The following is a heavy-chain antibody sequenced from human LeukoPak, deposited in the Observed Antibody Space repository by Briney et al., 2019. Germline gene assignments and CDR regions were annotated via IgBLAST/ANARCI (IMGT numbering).Heavy chain of an antibody. J-gene: IGHJ6*03. CDR3: ARDGYSSSSHYYYYYMDV. CDR2: IYTSGST. V-gene: IGHV4-4*07. D-gene: IGHD6-6*01. Sequence: SETLSLTCTVSGGSISSYYWSWIRQPAGKGLEWIGRIYTSGSTNYNPSLKSRVTMSVDTSMNQFSLKLSSVTAADTAVYYCARDGYSSSSHYYYYYMDVWGKGTTVTVSS. CDR1: GGSISSYY.